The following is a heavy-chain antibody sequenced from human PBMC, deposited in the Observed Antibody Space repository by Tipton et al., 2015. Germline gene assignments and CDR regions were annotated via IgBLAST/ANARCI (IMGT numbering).Heavy chain of an antibody. CDR3: AKGDYSWGYGSGYFDY. CDR1: GFTFSSYA. D-gene: IGHD6-25*01. J-gene: IGHJ4*02. Sequence: SLRLSCAASGFTFSSYAMSWVRQAPGKGLEWVSGISGSAAITSHSDPVKGRFTISRDNSRNTVYLQMNSLRAEDTAIYYCAKGDYSWGYGSGYFDYWGQGTLVTVSS. CDR2: ISGSAAIT. V-gene: IGHV3-23*01.